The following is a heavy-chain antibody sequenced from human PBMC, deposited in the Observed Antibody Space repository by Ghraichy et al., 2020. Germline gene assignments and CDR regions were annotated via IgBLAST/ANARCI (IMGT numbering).Heavy chain of an antibody. CDR2: IKQDGSEK. CDR1: GFTFSSYW. D-gene: IGHD6-19*01. Sequence: GGSLRLSCAVSGFTFSSYWMTWVRQAPGKGLEWVANIKQDGSEKYYVDSVEGRFTVSRDNAKNSLYLQMNSLRAEDAAVYYCARGYTSGWYFDYWGQGTLVTVSS. J-gene: IGHJ4*02. V-gene: IGHV3-7*04. CDR3: ARGYTSGWYFDY.